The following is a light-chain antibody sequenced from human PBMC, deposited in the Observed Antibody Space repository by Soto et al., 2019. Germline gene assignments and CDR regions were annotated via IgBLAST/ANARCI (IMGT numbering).Light chain of an antibody. CDR1: SXDVGGYEY. V-gene: IGLV2-14*01. CDR3: SSYTTANTYV. J-gene: IGLJ1*01. CDR2: EVS. Sequence: QSALTQPASVSGSPGQSITISCTGTSXDVGGYEYVSWYQHHPGKAPKLMIYEVSNRPSGVSHRFSGSKSGNTASLTISGLQAEDEADYSCSSYTTANTYVFGTGTTVTVL.